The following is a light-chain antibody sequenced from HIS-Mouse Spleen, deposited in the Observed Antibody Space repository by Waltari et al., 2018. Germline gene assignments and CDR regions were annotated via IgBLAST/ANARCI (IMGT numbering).Light chain of an antibody. CDR3: CSYAGSYTWV. V-gene: IGLV2-11*01. CDR1: SSDVGGYNH. Sequence: QSALTQPRSVSGSPGQSVTISCTGTSSDVGGYNHVSRYQQHPGKAPKLMIYDVSKWPSGVPDRFSGSKSGNTASLTISGLQAEDEADYYCCSYAGSYTWVFGGGTKLTVL. CDR2: DVS. J-gene: IGLJ3*02.